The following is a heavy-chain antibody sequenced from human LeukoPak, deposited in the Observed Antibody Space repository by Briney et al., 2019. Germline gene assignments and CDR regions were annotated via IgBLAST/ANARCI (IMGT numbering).Heavy chain of an antibody. CDR3: ARDPGGSYGGPFDY. D-gene: IGHD1-26*01. J-gene: IGHJ4*02. Sequence: PGGSLRLSCAASGFTFSSNYMSWVRQAPGKGLEWVSVIYSGGSTYYADSVKGRFTISRDNSKNTLYLQMNSLRAEDTAVYYCARDPGGSYGGPFDYWGQGTLVTVSS. CDR2: IYSGGST. CDR1: GFTFSSNY. V-gene: IGHV3-66*01.